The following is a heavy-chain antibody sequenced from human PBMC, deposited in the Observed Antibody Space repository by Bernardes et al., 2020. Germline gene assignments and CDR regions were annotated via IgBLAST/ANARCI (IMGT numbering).Heavy chain of an antibody. V-gene: IGHV2-5*02. CDR2: IYWDDDK. CDR3: ALTRPSPYSGSYPPRIYYYGMDV. D-gene: IGHD1-26*01. J-gene: IGHJ6*02. CDR1: GFSLSTSGAG. Sequence: SGPTLVKPTQTLTLTCTFSGFSLSTSGAGVGWIRQPPGKALEWLALIYWDDDKRYSPSLKSRLTITKDTSKNQVVLTMTNMDPVDTATYYCALTRPSPYSGSYPPRIYYYGMDVWGQGTTVTVSS.